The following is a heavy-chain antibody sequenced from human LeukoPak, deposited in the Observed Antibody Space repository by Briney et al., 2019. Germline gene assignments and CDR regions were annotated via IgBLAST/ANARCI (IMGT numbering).Heavy chain of an antibody. J-gene: IGHJ4*02. V-gene: IGHV1-46*01. D-gene: IGHD5-24*01. Sequence: APVKVSCKASGYTFTSYYMHWVRQAPGQGLEWMGIINPSGGNTNYAQKFQGRVTMTRDTSTSTVYMELSSLRSEDTAVYYCARALSEMATLGEDFDYWGQGTLVTVSS. CDR1: GYTFTSYY. CDR3: ARALSEMATLGEDFDY. CDR2: INPSGGNT.